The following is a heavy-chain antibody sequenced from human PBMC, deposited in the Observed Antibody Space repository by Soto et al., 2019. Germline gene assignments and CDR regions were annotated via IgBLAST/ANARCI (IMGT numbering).Heavy chain of an antibody. CDR3: ARETRFLEWLFFLDY. J-gene: IGHJ4*02. CDR2: INPSGGST. Sequence: QVQLVQSGAEVKKPGASVKVSCKASGYTFTSYYMHWVRQAPGQGLEWMGIINPSGGSTSYAQKFQGRVTMTRDTSTSTVYMELSSLRSEDTAVYYCARETRFLEWLFFLDYWGQGTLVTVSS. CDR1: GYTFTSYY. D-gene: IGHD3-3*01. V-gene: IGHV1-46*01.